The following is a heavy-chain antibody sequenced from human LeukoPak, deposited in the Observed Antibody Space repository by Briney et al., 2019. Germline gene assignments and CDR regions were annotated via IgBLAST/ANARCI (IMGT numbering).Heavy chain of an antibody. D-gene: IGHD2-21*02. CDR1: GLTLSKYA. Sequence: GGSLRLSCVASGLTLSKYAMHWVRQAPGKGLEWVAGVSYDGNDKYYVDSVKGRFTISRDNSKNTLYVQMNSLRAEDTAVYFCAKDFHCGGDCYSPYYGMDVWGQGTTVTVSS. CDR2: VSYDGNDK. J-gene: IGHJ6*02. CDR3: AKDFHCGGDCYSPYYGMDV. V-gene: IGHV3-30*18.